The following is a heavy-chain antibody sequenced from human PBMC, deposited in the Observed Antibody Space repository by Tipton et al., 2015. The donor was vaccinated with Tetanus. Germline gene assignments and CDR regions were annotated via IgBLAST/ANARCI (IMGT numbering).Heavy chain of an antibody. J-gene: IGHJ4*02. Sequence: SLRLSCAASGFTFNGYGMHWVRQAPGKGLEWLALVWYDGSKQYYADSVKGRFTISRDNSKNTLYLQMNSLRVEDTALYYCASEADCSGGSCFSGGFASRGQGTQVTVPS. CDR3: ASEADCSGGSCFSGGFAS. D-gene: IGHD2-15*01. CDR2: VWYDGSKQ. CDR1: GFTFNGYG. V-gene: IGHV3-33*01.